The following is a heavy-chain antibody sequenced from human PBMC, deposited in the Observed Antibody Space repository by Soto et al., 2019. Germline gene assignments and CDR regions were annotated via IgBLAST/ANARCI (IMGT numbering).Heavy chain of an antibody. Sequence: GGSLRLSWAASGFTFSNACMNRVRQAPGKGLEWVGRIKSKTDGGTTDYAAPVKGRFTISRDDSKNTLYLQMNSLKTEDTAVYYCTTDPVTMIVVVPSSGWGQGTLVTVSS. CDR2: IKSKTDGGTT. CDR3: TTDPVTMIVVVPSSG. J-gene: IGHJ4*02. CDR1: GFTFSNAC. D-gene: IGHD3-22*01. V-gene: IGHV3-15*07.